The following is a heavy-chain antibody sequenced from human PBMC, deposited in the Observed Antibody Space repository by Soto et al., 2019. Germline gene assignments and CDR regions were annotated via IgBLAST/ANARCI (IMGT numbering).Heavy chain of an antibody. CDR2: ISYSAKT. CDR3: TRGAGAPWVRFDS. Sequence: SETLSLTCGVSGYSITSGFYWGRVRQSPGKGLEWIGRISYSAKTFYNPSLASRLSIAVDTSKNQFSLRLTSVTAADTALYYCTRGAGAPWVRFDSWGQGTLVTVSS. D-gene: IGHD3-22*01. CDR1: GYSITSGFY. J-gene: IGHJ4*02. V-gene: IGHV4-38-2*01.